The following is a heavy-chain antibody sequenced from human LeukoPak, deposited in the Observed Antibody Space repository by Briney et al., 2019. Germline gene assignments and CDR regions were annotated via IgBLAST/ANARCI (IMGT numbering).Heavy chain of an antibody. CDR1: GGSISSYY. J-gene: IGHJ4*02. D-gene: IGHD3-22*01. CDR2: IYYTGST. V-gene: IGHV4-59*08. Sequence: SETLSLTCTVSGGSISSYYWNWIRQPPGKGLEWIGYIYYTGSTNSNPSLKSRLTISLDTSKNQFSLKLTSVTAADTAIYYCASSYFYDGNRYFDYWGQGALVTVSS. CDR3: ASSYFYDGNRYFDY.